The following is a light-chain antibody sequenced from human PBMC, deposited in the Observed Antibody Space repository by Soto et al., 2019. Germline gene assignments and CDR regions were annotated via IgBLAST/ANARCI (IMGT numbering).Light chain of an antibody. CDR1: SSDVGGYKY. Sequence: QSVLTQPASVSGSPGQSITISCTGTSSDVGGYKYVSWYQQHPGKAPKLMIYEVSDRPSGVSNRFSGSKSGNTASLTISGLQPEDEADYYCGSYTSNSTYVFGTGTKLTVL. CDR3: GSYTSNSTYV. CDR2: EVS. V-gene: IGLV2-14*01. J-gene: IGLJ1*01.